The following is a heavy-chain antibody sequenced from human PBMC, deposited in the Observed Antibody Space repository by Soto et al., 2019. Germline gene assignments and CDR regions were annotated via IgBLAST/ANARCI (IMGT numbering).Heavy chain of an antibody. V-gene: IGHV4-30-4*01. CDR3: ARHGDSSSWYWFDP. CDR2: IYYSGST. D-gene: IGHD6-13*01. Sequence: SETLSLTCTVSGGSISSGDYYWSWIRQPPGKGLEWIGYIYYSGSTYYNPSLKSRVTISVDTSKNQFSLKLSSVTAADTAVYYCARHGDSSSWYWFDPWGQGTLVTVSS. J-gene: IGHJ5*02. CDR1: GGSISSGDYY.